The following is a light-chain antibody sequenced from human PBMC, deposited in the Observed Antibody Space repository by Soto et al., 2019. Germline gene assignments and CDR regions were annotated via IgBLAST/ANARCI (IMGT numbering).Light chain of an antibody. CDR2: DVS. CDR3: SSYTSSSTRGVV. Sequence: QSVLTQPASVSGSPGQSITISCTGTSSDVGGYNYVSWYQQHPGKAPKLMIYDVSNRPSGVSNRFSGSKSGNTASLTISGLQAKDEADYYCSSYTSSSTRGVVFGGGTKLTVL. V-gene: IGLV2-14*01. J-gene: IGLJ2*01. CDR1: SSDVGGYNY.